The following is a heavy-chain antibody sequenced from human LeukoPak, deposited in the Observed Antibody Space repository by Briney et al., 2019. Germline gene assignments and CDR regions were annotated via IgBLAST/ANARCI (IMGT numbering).Heavy chain of an antibody. D-gene: IGHD5-18*01. CDR1: GFTFSNYN. CDR3: ATYRQVLLPFES. CDR2: ISGSSSTI. Sequence: QPGGSLRLSCAASGFTFSNYNMNWVRQAPGKGLEWVSYISGSSSTIYYADSVKGRFTISRDNAKNSLYLQMNSLRAEDTAIYYCATYRQVLLPFESWGQGTLVTVSS. V-gene: IGHV3-48*01. J-gene: IGHJ4*02.